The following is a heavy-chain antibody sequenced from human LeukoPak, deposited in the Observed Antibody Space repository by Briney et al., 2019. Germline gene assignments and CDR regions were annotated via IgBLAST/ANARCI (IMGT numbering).Heavy chain of an antibody. J-gene: IGHJ5*02. Sequence: GASVKVSCKASGYTFTSYGISWVRQAPGQGLEWMGWISAYNGNTNYAQKLQGRVTMTTDTSTSTAYMELRSLRSDDTAVYYCAIGGSGSYYKGWFDPWGQGTLVTVSS. CDR2: ISAYNGNT. V-gene: IGHV1-18*01. D-gene: IGHD3-10*01. CDR1: GYTFTSYG. CDR3: AIGGSGSYYKGWFDP.